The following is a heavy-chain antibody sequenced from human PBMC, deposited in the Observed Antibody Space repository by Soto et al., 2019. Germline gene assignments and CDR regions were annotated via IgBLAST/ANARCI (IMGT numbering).Heavy chain of an antibody. CDR1: GFTFGDYA. D-gene: IGHD7-27*01. Sequence: GGSLRLSCTASGFTFGDYAMSWVRQAPGKGLEWVGFIRSKAYGGTTEYAASVKGRFTISRDDSKSIAYLQMNSLKTEDTAVYYCLSAPDWGSELFDYWGQGTLVTVSS. CDR2: IRSKAYGGTT. CDR3: LSAPDWGSELFDY. V-gene: IGHV3-49*04. J-gene: IGHJ4*02.